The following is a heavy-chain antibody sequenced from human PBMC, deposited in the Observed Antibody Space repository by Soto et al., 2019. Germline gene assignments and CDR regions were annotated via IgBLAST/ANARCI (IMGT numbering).Heavy chain of an antibody. CDR3: ARTRAVYFDY. CDR1: GGSISSSSYY. CDR2: IYYSGST. V-gene: IGHV4-39*01. J-gene: IGHJ4*02. Sequence: QLQLQESGPGLVKPSETLSLSCTVSGGSISSSSYYWGWIRQPPGKGLEWIGSIYYSGSTYYNPSPKSRATISVDTSKNQFSLKLSSVSAADTAVYYCARTRAVYFDYWGQGTLVTVSS.